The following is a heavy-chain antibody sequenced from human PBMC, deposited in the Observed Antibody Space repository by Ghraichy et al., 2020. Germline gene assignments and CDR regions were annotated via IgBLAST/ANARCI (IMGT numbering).Heavy chain of an antibody. CDR3: ARQLPTIAVLYAFDI. CDR1: GYTFTSYY. Sequence: ASVKVSCKASGYTFTSYYMHWVRQAPGQGLEWMGIINPSGGSTSYAQKFQGRVTMTRDTSTSTVYMELSSLRSEDTAVYYCARQLPTIAVLYAFDIWGQGTMVTVSS. J-gene: IGHJ3*02. V-gene: IGHV1-46*01. CDR2: INPSGGST. D-gene: IGHD6-19*01.